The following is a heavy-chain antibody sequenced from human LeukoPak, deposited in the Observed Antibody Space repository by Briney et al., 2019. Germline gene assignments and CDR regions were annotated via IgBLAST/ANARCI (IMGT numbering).Heavy chain of an antibody. Sequence: SGTLSLTCAVSGGSISSSNWWSWVRQPPGKGLEWIGEIYHSGSTNYNPSLKSRVTISVDTSKNQFSLKLSSVTAADTAVYYCASYDFWSGYYTNYWGQGTLVTVSS. V-gene: IGHV4-4*02. D-gene: IGHD3-3*01. J-gene: IGHJ4*02. CDR1: GGSISSSNW. CDR2: IYHSGST. CDR3: ASYDFWSGYYTNY.